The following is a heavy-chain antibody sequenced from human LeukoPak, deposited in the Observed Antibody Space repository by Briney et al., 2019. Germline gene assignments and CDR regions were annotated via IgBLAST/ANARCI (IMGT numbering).Heavy chain of an antibody. J-gene: IGHJ4*02. CDR3: ARDNYDILTGYYSFDY. Sequence: PGGSLRLSCAASGFTFSSYWMHWVRQAPGKGLVWVSRINSDGSSTSYADSVKGRFTISRDNAKNTLYLQMNSLRAEDTAVYYCARDNYDILTGYYSFDYWGQGTLVTVSS. V-gene: IGHV3-74*01. CDR2: INSDGSST. D-gene: IGHD3-9*01. CDR1: GFTFSSYW.